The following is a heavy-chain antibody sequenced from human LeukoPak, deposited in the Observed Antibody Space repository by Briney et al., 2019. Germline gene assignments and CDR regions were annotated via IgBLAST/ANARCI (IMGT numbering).Heavy chain of an antibody. CDR1: GGSISSSSYS. CDR2: IYYSGST. J-gene: IGHJ5*02. CDR3: ARHGDYGNWFDP. V-gene: IGHV4-39*01. Sequence: SETLSLTCTVSGGSISSSSYSWGWIRQPPGKGLEWIGSIYYSGSTYYNPSLKSRVTISVDTSKNQFSLKLSSVTAADTAVYYCARHGDYGNWFDPWGQGTLVTVSS. D-gene: IGHD4-17*01.